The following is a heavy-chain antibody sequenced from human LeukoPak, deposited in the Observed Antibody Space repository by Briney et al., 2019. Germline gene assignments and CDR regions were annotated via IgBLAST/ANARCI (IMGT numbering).Heavy chain of an antibody. V-gene: IGHV4-4*02. CDR2: IYYSGST. Sequence: SETLSLTCAVSGGSISSSNWWSWIRQPPGKGLEWIGYIYYSGSTNYNPSLKSRVTISVDTSKNQFSLKLSSVTAADTAVYYCARGGSYLSAFDIWGQGTMVTVSS. D-gene: IGHD1-26*01. CDR1: GGSISSSNW. J-gene: IGHJ3*02. CDR3: ARGGSYLSAFDI.